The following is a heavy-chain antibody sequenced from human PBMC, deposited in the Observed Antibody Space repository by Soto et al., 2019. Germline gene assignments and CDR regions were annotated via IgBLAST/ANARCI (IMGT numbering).Heavy chain of an antibody. V-gene: IGHV1-46*01. J-gene: IGHJ4*02. CDR3: ARGLTSSGYYM. D-gene: IGHD3-22*01. CDR2: INPSGGSA. Sequence: QVQLEQSGAEVKEPGSSVKVSCKGSGYTFTSSHIHWVRQAPGQGLEWMGIINPSGGSATYAQKFRGRVTVTRDTSTSTAYMELSSLTSEDTATYYCARGLTSSGYYMWGQGTLVTVSS. CDR1: GYTFTSSH.